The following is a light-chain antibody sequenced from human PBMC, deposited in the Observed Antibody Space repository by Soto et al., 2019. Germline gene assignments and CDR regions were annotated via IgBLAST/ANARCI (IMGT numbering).Light chain of an antibody. CDR3: MQALQSPWA. V-gene: IGKV2-28*01. J-gene: IGKJ1*01. CDR1: QSLLQTNGYNY. CDR2: LGS. Sequence: DIVMTQSPLSLPVTPGEPASISCRSSQSLLQTNGYNYLDWYLQKPGQSPQLLIYLGSNRASGVPDRVSGSGSGTDVTLKISRVEAEDVGGYYCMQALQSPWAFGQGTKVEIK.